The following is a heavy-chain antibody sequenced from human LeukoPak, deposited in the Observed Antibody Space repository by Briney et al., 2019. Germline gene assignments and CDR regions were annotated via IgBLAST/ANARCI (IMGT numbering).Heavy chain of an antibody. Sequence: GGSLRLSCAASGFTFSSYSMNWVRQAPGRGLEWVSSISSSSSYIYYADSVKGRFTISRDNAKNSLYLQMNSLRAEDTAVYYCARVGTVTKGDYWGQGTLVTVSS. CDR3: ARVGTVTKGDY. CDR2: ISSSSSYI. CDR1: GFTFSSYS. J-gene: IGHJ4*02. V-gene: IGHV3-21*01. D-gene: IGHD4-11*01.